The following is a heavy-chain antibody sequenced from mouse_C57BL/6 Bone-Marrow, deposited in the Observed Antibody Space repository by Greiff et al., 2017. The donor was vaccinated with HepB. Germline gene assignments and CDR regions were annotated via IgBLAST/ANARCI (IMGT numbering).Heavy chain of an antibody. CDR3: AGYFAY. CDR2: IDPSDSYT. CDR1: GYTFTSYW. V-gene: IGHV1-59*01. J-gene: IGHJ3*01. D-gene: IGHD2-14*01. Sequence: VQLQQPGAELVRPGTSVKLSCKASGYTFTSYWMHWVKQRPGQGLEWIGVIDPSDSYTNYNQKFKGKATLTVDTSSSTAYMQLSSLTSEDSAVYYCAGYFAYWGPGTLVTVSA.